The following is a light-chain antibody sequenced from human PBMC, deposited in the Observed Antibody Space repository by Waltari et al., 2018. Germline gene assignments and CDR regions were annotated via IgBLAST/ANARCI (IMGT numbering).Light chain of an antibody. J-gene: IGKJ1*01. CDR3: QQSYTTRWT. CDR2: AAS. V-gene: IGKV1-39*01. CDR1: KNIDNY. Sequence: TCRASKNIDNYLNWYQHKPGKAPNRLIYAASSLQSGVPSRFSGSGSGTHFTLTINSLQPEDFATYYCQQSYTTRWTFGQGTKVEIK.